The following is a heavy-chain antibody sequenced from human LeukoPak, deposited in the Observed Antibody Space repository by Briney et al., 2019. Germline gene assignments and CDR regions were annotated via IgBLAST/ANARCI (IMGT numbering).Heavy chain of an antibody. V-gene: IGHV4-39*01. CDR2: IYYSGST. Sequence: PSETLSLTCTVSGGSISSSSYYWGWIRQPPGKGLEWIGSIYYSGSTYYNPSLKSRVTISVDTSKNQFSLKLSSVTAADTAVYYCARSNYGDYGYNWFDPWGQGTLVTVSS. J-gene: IGHJ5*02. D-gene: IGHD4-17*01. CDR3: ARSNYGDYGYNWFDP. CDR1: GGSISSSSYY.